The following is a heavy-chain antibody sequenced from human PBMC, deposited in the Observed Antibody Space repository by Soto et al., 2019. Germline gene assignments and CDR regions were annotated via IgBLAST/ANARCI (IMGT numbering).Heavy chain of an antibody. CDR1: GFILSSSA. CDR3: AKGPTIFGVVITFEYYYGMDV. D-gene: IGHD3-3*01. CDR2: ISAGGTTT. J-gene: IGHJ6*02. V-gene: IGHV3-23*01. Sequence: EVQVLESGGGLVQAGGSLRLSCAASGFILSSSAMSWVRQAPGKGLEWVSAISAGGTTTYYADSVKGRFTISGDNSNNTVYLQMNSLRAEDTAVYFCAKGPTIFGVVITFEYYYGMDVWGQGTAVTVSS.